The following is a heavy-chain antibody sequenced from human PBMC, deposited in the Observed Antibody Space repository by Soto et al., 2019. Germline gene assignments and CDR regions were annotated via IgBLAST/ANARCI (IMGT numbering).Heavy chain of an antibody. Sequence: QVQLQQWGAGLLKPSETLSLTCAVYGGSFNGYYWTWIRQPPGKGPEWIGDINHSGSTNYNPSHKSRVTTSVDTSKNQFTLKLRSVTAADMAVFYCARAADKYCFDSWGQGSLVTFSA. CDR3: ARAADKYCFDS. CDR2: INHSGST. J-gene: IGHJ4*02. V-gene: IGHV4-34*01. CDR1: GGSFNGYY.